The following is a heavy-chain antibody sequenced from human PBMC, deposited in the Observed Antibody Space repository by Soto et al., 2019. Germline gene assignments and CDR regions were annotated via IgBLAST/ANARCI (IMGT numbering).Heavy chain of an antibody. D-gene: IGHD2-15*01. CDR2: FSRWSRAP. CDR1: GFTFGDSY. CDR3: VRSRGGELFDP. Sequence: PGVTRRHPGAGAGFTFGDSYTTWIRQAPEKGVEWVSYFSRWSRAPAYAVSVKRRFTISRDNANRSVYLQMMSLTAEDTSICYGVRSRGGELFDPWGQGTMVTVSS. V-gene: IGHV3-11*06. J-gene: IGHJ5*02.